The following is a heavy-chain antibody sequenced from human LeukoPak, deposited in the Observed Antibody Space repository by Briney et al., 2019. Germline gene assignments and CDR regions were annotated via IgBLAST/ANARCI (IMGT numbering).Heavy chain of an antibody. CDR3: AREPRVLRNWFDP. V-gene: IGHV3-30*04. J-gene: IGHJ5*02. D-gene: IGHD2/OR15-2a*01. Sequence: GGSLRLSCAASGVTFSSYAMSWVRQAPGKGLEWVAFISYDGSNKYYADSVKGRFTISRDNSKNTLYLQMNSLRAEDTAVYYCAREPRVLRNWFDPWGQGTLVTVSS. CDR1: GVTFSSYA. CDR2: ISYDGSNK.